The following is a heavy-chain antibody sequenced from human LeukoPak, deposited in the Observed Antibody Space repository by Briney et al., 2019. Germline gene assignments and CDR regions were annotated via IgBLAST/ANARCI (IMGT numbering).Heavy chain of an antibody. D-gene: IGHD6-19*01. CDR1: GFPFSSYG. Sequence: QTGGSLRLSCAASGFPFSSYGMHWVRQAPGKGLEWVARLVYDERSDYANSVKGRFSSSRDNSKNTLFLDMSDLRVEDTAVYYCARDLSAAFDFWGQGVVVTVSS. V-gene: IGHV3-33*05. CDR3: ARDLSAAFDF. J-gene: IGHJ4*02. CDR2: LVYDERS.